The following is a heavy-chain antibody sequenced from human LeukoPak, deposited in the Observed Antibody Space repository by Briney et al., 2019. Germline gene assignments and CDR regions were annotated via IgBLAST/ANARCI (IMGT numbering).Heavy chain of an antibody. J-gene: IGHJ4*02. CDR3: ARVRNCSGGSCYYFDY. V-gene: IGHV4-38-2*02. D-gene: IGHD2-15*01. CDR1: GYSISSGYY. CDR2: IYHSGST. Sequence: SETLSLTCTVSGYSISSGYYWGWIRQPPGKGLEWIGSIYHSGSTYYNPSLKSRVTKSVDTSKNQFSLKLSSVTAADTAVYYCARVRNCSGGSCYYFDYWGQGTLVTVSS.